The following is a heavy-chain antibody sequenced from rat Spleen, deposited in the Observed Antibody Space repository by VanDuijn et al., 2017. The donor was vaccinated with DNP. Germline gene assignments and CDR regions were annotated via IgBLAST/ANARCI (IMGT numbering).Heavy chain of an antibody. V-gene: IGHV5-7*01. J-gene: IGHJ4*01. Sequence: EVQLMESGGGLVQPGRSLKLSCAASGFTFSDYTMAWVRQAPKRGLEWVASISPDGHITYYRDSVKGRFTISRDNAKSTLYLKMNGLRSEDMATYYCARVQLGYYALDAWGQGTSVTVSS. D-gene: IGHD5-1*01. CDR3: ARVQLGYYALDA. CDR2: ISPDGHIT. CDR1: GFTFSDYT.